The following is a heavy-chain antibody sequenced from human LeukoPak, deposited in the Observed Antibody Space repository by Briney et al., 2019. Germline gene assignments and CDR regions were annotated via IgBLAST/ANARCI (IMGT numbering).Heavy chain of an antibody. D-gene: IGHD6-13*01. V-gene: IGHV3-33*06. CDR2: IWYDGSNK. CDR1: GFTFSSYG. Sequence: GGSLRLSCAASGFTFSSYGMHWVRQAPGKGLEWVAVIWYDGSNKYYAGSVKGRFTISRDNSKNTLYLQMNSLRAEDTAVYYCANVPLSSSWYGPGDYWGQGTLVTVSS. J-gene: IGHJ4*02. CDR3: ANVPLSSSWYGPGDY.